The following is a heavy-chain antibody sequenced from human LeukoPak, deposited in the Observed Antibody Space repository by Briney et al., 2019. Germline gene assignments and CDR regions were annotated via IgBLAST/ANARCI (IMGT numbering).Heavy chain of an antibody. J-gene: IGHJ4*02. CDR2: ISGSGGST. Sequence: GRSLRLSCAASGFTFSSYAMHWVRQAPGKGLEWVSAISGSGGSTYYADSVKGRFTISRDNSKNTLYLQMNSLRAEDTAVYYCAKGGRWLQYFDYWGQGTLVTVSS. CDR3: AKGGRWLQYFDY. CDR1: GFTFSSYA. V-gene: IGHV3-23*01. D-gene: IGHD5-24*01.